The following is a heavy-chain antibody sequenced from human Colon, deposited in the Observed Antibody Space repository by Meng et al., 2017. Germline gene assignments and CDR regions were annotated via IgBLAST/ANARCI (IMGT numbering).Heavy chain of an antibody. J-gene: IGHJ4*02. Sequence: ASVKVSCKASGYTFTNYANHWVRQAPGQRLEWMGWINSANGNTEYSPKFQGRVTITRDTSASTAYMELSSLRSEDTAVYYCARAARPYYYYDSSGTPSSEYYFDYWGQGTLVTVSS. CDR1: GYTFTNYA. D-gene: IGHD3-22*01. CDR2: INSANGNT. V-gene: IGHV1-3*01. CDR3: ARAARPYYYYDSSGTPSSEYYFDY.